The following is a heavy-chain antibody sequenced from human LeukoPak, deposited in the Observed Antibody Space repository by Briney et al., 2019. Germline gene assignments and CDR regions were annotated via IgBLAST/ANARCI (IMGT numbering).Heavy chain of an antibody. CDR3: ATIPYSSDSYYYFDY. J-gene: IGHJ4*02. V-gene: IGHV4-34*01. Sequence: PSETLSLTCAVYGGSFSGYYWSWIRQPPGKGLEWIGEINHSGSTNYNPSLKSRVTISVDASKNQFSLKLSSVTAADTAVYYCATIPYSSDSYYYFDYWGQGTLVTVSS. D-gene: IGHD2-21*01. CDR1: GGSFSGYY. CDR2: INHSGST.